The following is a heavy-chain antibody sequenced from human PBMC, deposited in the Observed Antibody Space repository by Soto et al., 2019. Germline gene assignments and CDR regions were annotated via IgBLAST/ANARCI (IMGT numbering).Heavy chain of an antibody. CDR1: GGSISRGSW. D-gene: IGHD3-9*01. J-gene: IGHJ3*02. CDR2: IYHSGST. V-gene: IGHV4-4*03. Sequence: PPETRSLRSGGSGGSISRGSWWGWVRQSPGKGLEWIGEIYHSGSTNYNPSLKSRVTISVDKAKSQFSLNLSSLTAADTAVYYCARAILTGYYNVIDAFDIWGQGTMVT. CDR3: ARAILTGYYNVIDAFDI.